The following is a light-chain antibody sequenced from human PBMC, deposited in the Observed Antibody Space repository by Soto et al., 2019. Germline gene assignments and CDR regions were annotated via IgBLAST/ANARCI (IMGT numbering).Light chain of an antibody. CDR2: GAS. CDR1: QSVSSNY. J-gene: IGKJ1*01. CDR3: QQYGSSPGT. V-gene: IGKV3-20*01. Sequence: EIVLTQSPGTLSLSPGERATLSCRASQSVSSNYLGWFQQKPGQAPRLLIFGASYRDTGIPDRFSGSGSGTDFTLTISRLEPEDFAMYYCQQYGSSPGTFGQGTKVDIK.